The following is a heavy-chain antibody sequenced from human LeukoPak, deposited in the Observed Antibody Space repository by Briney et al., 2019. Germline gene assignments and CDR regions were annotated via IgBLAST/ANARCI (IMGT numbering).Heavy chain of an antibody. V-gene: IGHV4-59*11. CDR2: IYYSGST. Sequence: PSGTLSLTCTVSGGSISSHYWSWIRQPPGKGLEWIGYIYYSGSTNYNPSLKSRVTISVDTSKNQFSLKLSSVTAADTAVYYCARENVDTTTFDYWGQGTLVTVSS. D-gene: IGHD5-18*01. CDR3: ARENVDTTTFDY. CDR1: GGSISSHY. J-gene: IGHJ4*02.